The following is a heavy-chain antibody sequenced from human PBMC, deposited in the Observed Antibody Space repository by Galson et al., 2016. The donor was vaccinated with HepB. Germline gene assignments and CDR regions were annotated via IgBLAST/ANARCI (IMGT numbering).Heavy chain of an antibody. CDR3: VISIRGISVGPFDY. J-gene: IGHJ4*02. CDR2: ISAMDNQI. Sequence: SLRLSCAGTGFTFSSFGMSWVRQAPGKGLEWVSVISAMDNQIYYADSVRGRFTISSDNSRSSLFLEMNSLRAEDTAVYYCVISIRGISVGPFDYWGQRTPVVVAS. CDR1: GFTFSSFG. D-gene: IGHD3-10*01. V-gene: IGHV3-23*01.